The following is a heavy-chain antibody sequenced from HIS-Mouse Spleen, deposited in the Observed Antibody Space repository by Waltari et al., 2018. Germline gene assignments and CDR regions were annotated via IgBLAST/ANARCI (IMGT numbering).Heavy chain of an antibody. CDR3: AKATKVGYYFDY. CDR1: GFTFDDYA. V-gene: IGHV3-9*01. CDR2: ISWNSGSI. J-gene: IGHJ4*02. D-gene: IGHD1-26*01. Sequence: EVQLVESGGGLVQPGRSLRLSCAASGFTFDDYAMHWVRQAPGKGLEWVSGISWNSGSIGYADSVKGRFTISRDNAKNSLYLQMNSLRAEDTALYYCAKATKVGYYFDYWGQGTLVTVSS.